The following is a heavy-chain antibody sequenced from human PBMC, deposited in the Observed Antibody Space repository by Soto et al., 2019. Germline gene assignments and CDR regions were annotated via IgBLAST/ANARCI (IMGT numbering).Heavy chain of an antibody. CDR1: GFPFSIYS. CDR2: ITSDTNTI. D-gene: IGHD6-19*01. CDR3: ARSVEGHFHY. J-gene: IGHJ4*02. Sequence: EVQLVESGGGLVQPGGSPRLSCAASGFPFSIYSMNWVRQAPGKGLEWSSYITSDTNTIKYADSVKGRFTISRDNAKNLVYLQMNSLRDEDTAVYFCARSVEGHFHYWGQGTVVTVSS. V-gene: IGHV3-48*02.